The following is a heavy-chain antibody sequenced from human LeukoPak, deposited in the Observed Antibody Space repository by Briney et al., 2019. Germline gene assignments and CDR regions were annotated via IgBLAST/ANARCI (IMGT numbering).Heavy chain of an antibody. CDR3: AGLASGSGSYSNYYYYMDV. Sequence: GESLKISCKGSGYSFTTYWIAWVRQMPGKGLEWMGIIYPGDSDTRYSPSFQGQVSISAGKSISTAYLQWSSLKASDTAMYYCAGLASGSGSYSNYYYYMDVWGKGTTVTVSS. D-gene: IGHD3-10*01. CDR2: IYPGDSDT. J-gene: IGHJ6*03. V-gene: IGHV5-51*01. CDR1: GYSFTTYW.